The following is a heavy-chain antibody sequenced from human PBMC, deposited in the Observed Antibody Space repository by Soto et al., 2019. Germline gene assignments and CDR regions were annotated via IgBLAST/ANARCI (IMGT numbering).Heavy chain of an antibody. V-gene: IGHV4-39*02. CDR1: GGSISSSSYY. Sequence: SETLSLTCTVSGGSISSSSYYWGWIRQPPGKGLEWIGSIYYSGSTYYNPSLKSRVTISVDTSKNQFSLKLSSVTAADTAVYYCARDRGYSYGSHYFDYWGQGTLVTVSS. CDR2: IYYSGST. J-gene: IGHJ4*02. D-gene: IGHD5-18*01. CDR3: ARDRGYSYGSHYFDY.